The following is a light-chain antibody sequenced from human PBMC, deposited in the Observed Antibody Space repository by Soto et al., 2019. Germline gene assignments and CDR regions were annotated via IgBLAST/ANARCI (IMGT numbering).Light chain of an antibody. CDR1: SSDVGGYNY. V-gene: IGLV2-14*01. CDR2: EVS. J-gene: IGLJ1*01. Sequence: QSVLTQPASVSGSLGQSITISWTGTSSDVGGYNYVSWYQQHPGKAPKLMIYEVSNRPSGVSNRFSGSKSGNTASLTISGLQAEDEADYYCSSYTSSSTPYVFGTGTKVTVL. CDR3: SSYTSSSTPYV.